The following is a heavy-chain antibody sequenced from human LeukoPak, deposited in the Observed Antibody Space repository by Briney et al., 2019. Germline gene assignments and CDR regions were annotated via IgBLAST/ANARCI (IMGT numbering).Heavy chain of an antibody. CDR1: GGSIGSSSYY. J-gene: IGHJ4*02. CDR3: ARPTGYTNSFHYFDN. CDR2: IYYSGNT. V-gene: IGHV4-39*01. Sequence: PSETLSLTCTVSGGSIGSSSYYWGWIRQPPGKGLEWTGNIYYSGNTYYNPSLKSRVTISADTSRNQFSLELRSVTAADTAVYYCARPTGYTNSFHYFDNWGQGTLVTVSS. D-gene: IGHD6-13*01.